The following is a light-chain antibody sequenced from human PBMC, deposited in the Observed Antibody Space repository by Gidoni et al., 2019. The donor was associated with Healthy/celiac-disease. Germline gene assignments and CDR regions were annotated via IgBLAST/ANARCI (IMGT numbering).Light chain of an antibody. J-gene: IGKJ2*01. Sequence: EIVLTQSPATLSLSPGERATLSCRASQSVSSYLAWYQQKPGQAPRLRIYDASNRATGIPARFSGSGSGTDFTLTIGSLEPEDFAVYYCQQRSNWPYTFGQGTKLESK. V-gene: IGKV3-11*01. CDR2: DAS. CDR3: QQRSNWPYT. CDR1: QSVSSY.